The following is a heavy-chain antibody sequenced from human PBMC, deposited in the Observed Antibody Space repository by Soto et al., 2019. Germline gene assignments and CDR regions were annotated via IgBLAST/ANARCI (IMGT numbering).Heavy chain of an antibody. CDR3: AGTSIIVPGIDH. Sequence: GGSLRLSCAASGFTFSSYAMSWVRQAPGKGLEWVSAITGSGSGTHYADSVKGRFTISRDNSKNTLYLQMNSLRAEDTAIYYCAGTSIIVPGIDHWGQGTLVTVSS. CDR2: ITGSGSGT. CDR1: GFTFSSYA. J-gene: IGHJ5*02. D-gene: IGHD2-2*01. V-gene: IGHV3-23*01.